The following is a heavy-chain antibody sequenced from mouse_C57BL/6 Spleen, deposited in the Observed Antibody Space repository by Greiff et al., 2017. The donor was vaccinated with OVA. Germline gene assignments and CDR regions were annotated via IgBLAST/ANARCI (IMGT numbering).Heavy chain of an antibody. D-gene: IGHD2-4*01. CDR3: ARNDYGYFDY. CDR2: INPNNGGT. CDR1: GYTFTDYN. Sequence: DVKLQESGPELVKPGASVKMSCKASGYTFTDYNMHWVKQSHGKSLEWIGYINPNNGGTSYNQKFKGKATLTVNKSSSTAYMELRSLTSEDSAVYYCARNDYGYFDYWGQGTTLTVSS. V-gene: IGHV1-22*01. J-gene: IGHJ2*01.